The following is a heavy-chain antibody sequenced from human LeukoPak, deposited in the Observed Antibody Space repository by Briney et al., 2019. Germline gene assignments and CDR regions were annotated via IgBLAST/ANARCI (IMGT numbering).Heavy chain of an antibody. D-gene: IGHD3-3*01. CDR2: INPSGGST. V-gene: IGHV1-46*01. CDR1: GYTFTSYY. Sequence: ASVKVSCKASGYTFTSYYMHWVRQAPGQGLEWMGIINPSGGSTSYAQKFQGRVTMTRDTSTSTVYMELSSLRSEDTAVYYCARDRGQRRWNLEGIRYMDVWGKGTTVTVSS. J-gene: IGHJ6*03. CDR3: ARDRGQRRWNLEGIRYMDV.